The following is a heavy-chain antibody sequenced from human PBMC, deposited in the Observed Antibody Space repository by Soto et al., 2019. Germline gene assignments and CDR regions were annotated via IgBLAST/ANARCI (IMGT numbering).Heavy chain of an antibody. CDR3: ARGGEVGAGQYYLDDS. Sequence: EVQLVESGGDLVQPGGSLRLSCEASGFTFSSNWMHWVRQGPGKGLVWVSRMNPDGSTRGYADSVKGRFTISRDNAMNTVFLQMRSLRAEDTAVYYFARGGEVGAGQYYLDDSWGQGTLVSGPS. CDR2: MNPDGSTR. J-gene: IGHJ4*02. V-gene: IGHV3-74*01. D-gene: IGHD3-16*01. CDR1: GFTFSSNW.